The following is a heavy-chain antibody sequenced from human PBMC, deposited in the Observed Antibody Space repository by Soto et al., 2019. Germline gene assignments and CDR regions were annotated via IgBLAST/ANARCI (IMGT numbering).Heavy chain of an antibody. D-gene: IGHD3-9*01. CDR1: GFTFDDHA. V-gene: IGHV3-9*01. J-gene: IGHJ4*02. CDR2: ITWNSVAL. Sequence: VQLVESGGGLVRPGGSLRLSCAASGFTFDDHAMHWVRQAPGKGLEWTSAITWNSVALDYADSVKGRFTISRDNAKNSLYLQMNSLRPEDTALYYCAKERVRDFDGWGQGTLVTVSS. CDR3: AKERVRDFDG.